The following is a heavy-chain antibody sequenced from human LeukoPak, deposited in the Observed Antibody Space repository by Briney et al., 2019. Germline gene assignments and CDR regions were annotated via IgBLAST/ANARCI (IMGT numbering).Heavy chain of an antibody. J-gene: IGHJ4*02. CDR3: AALDSGNYYGDY. CDR1: GFTFDDYA. Sequence: GGSLRLSCAASGFTFDDYAMHWVRQAPGQGLEWVSGISWNSGSNDYADSVKGRFTISRDNAKNSLYLQMNSLRPEDTALYYCAALDSGNYYGDYWGQGTLVTVSS. V-gene: IGHV3-9*01. D-gene: IGHD1-26*01. CDR2: ISWNSGSN.